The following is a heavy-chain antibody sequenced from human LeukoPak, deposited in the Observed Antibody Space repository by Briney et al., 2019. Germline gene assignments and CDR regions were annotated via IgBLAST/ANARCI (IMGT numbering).Heavy chain of an antibody. V-gene: IGHV3-7*01. CDR1: GFTFSSYW. D-gene: IGHD3-16*02. J-gene: IGHJ4*02. Sequence: WGSLRLSCAASGFTFSSYWMSWVRQAPGKGLEWVANIKQDGSEKYYVDSVKGRFTISRDNDKNSLFLQMTSLRAEDTAVYYCARVGGRYSPLGYWGQGTLVTVSS. CDR3: ARVGGRYSPLGY. CDR2: IKQDGSEK.